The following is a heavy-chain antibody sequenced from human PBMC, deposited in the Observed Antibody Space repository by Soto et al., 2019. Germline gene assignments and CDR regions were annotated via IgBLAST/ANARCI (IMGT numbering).Heavy chain of an antibody. D-gene: IGHD5-18*01. J-gene: IGHJ4*02. CDR2: INAGNGNT. Sequence: ASVKVSCKASGYTLTSYAMHWVRQAPGQRLEWMGWINAGNGNTKYSQKFQGRVTITRDTSASTAYMELSSLRSEDTAVYYCARGPGETAPSNTAMALDYWGQGTLVTVS. V-gene: IGHV1-3*01. CDR1: GYTLTSYA. CDR3: ARGPGETAPSNTAMALDY.